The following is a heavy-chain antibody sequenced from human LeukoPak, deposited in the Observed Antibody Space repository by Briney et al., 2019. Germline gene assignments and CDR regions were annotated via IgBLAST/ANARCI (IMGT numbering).Heavy chain of an antibody. CDR2: INPRGTST. D-gene: IGHD2-15*01. V-gene: IGHV1-46*01. CDR1: GYSFTSHY. CDR3: ARALRGVVAASRYYYMDV. J-gene: IGHJ6*03. Sequence: GASVKVSCKASGYSFTSHYMHWVRQAPGQGLEWMGLINPRGTSTIYAEKFQGRIIMTRDMSTTTDYMELSSLRSEDTAVYYCARALRGVVAASRYYYMDVWGKGTTVTVSS.